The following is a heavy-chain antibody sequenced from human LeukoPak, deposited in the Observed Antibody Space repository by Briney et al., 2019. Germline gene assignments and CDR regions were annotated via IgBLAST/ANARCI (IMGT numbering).Heavy chain of an antibody. J-gene: IGHJ4*02. D-gene: IGHD1-26*01. CDR2: VYSGDTT. CDR1: GFTVNSNY. Sequence: LPGGSLRLSCAASGFTVNSNYMNWDRQAPGKGLEWVSVVYSGDTTYYADSVKGRFTISRDNSKNALYLQMNNLRAEDTAVYYCARGGGYYAIDYWGQGTLVTVSS. CDR3: ARGGGYYAIDY. V-gene: IGHV3-53*01.